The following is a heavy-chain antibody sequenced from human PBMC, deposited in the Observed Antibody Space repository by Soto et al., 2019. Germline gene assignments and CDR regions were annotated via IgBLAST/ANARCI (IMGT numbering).Heavy chain of an antibody. D-gene: IGHD3-9*01. CDR1: GGSISSYY. J-gene: IGHJ1*01. V-gene: IGHV4-59*01. Sequence: SETLSLTCTVSGGSISSYYWSWIRQPPGKGLEWIGYIYYSGSTNYNPSLKSRVTISVDTSKNQFSLKLSSVTAADTAVYYCARGRGYYDILTGYYSEQYFQHWGQGTLVTVS. CDR3: ARGRGYYDILTGYYSEQYFQH. CDR2: IYYSGST.